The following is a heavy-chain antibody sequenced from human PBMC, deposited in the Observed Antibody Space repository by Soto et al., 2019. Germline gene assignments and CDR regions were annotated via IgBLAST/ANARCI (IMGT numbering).Heavy chain of an antibody. J-gene: IGHJ4*02. Sequence: GGSLRLSCAAAGFTRGRNAMHWVRQAPGKGLDWVAVISYDGRNKYYEDSVKGRFTISRDNSKNTVYLQMNSLRVEDTAVYYCARDYSSYGPFDYWGQGTLVTVSS. D-gene: IGHD5-18*01. V-gene: IGHV3-30*04. CDR1: GFTRGRNA. CDR3: ARDYSSYGPFDY. CDR2: ISYDGRNK.